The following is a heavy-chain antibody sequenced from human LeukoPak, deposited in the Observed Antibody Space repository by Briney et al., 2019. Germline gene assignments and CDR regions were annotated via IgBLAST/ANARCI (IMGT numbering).Heavy chain of an antibody. CDR1: GFTFSNYN. CDR3: AKDLCGYYYDSSGYCEFDY. CDR2: ITGSSSTM. D-gene: IGHD3-22*01. V-gene: IGHV3-48*01. J-gene: IGHJ4*02. Sequence: GGSLRLSCAASGFTFSNYNMNWVRQAPGKGLEGVSYITGSSSTMYYADSVKGRFTISRDNAKNSLYLQMNSLRAEDTAVYYCAKDLCGYYYDSSGYCEFDYWGQGTLVTVSS.